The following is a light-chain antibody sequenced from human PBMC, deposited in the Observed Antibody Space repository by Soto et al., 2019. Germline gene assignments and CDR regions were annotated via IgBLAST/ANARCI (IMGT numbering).Light chain of an antibody. CDR3: QQRSEWPLT. CDR2: DAS. CDR1: QSISSY. J-gene: IGKJ4*01. Sequence: EIVLTQSPATLSLSPGERATLSCRASQSISSYLAWYQQKPGQTPRLLIYDASNRATGIPARFSGSGSGTDFTLTISSLEPEDFAVYYCQQRSEWPLTFGGATTVEIK. V-gene: IGKV3-11*01.